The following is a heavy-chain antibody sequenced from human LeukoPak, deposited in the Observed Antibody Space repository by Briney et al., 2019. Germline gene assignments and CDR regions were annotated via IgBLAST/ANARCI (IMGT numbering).Heavy chain of an antibody. J-gene: IGHJ6*02. CDR2: IYTSGST. D-gene: IGHD4-17*01. CDR3: ARLVTTPSYYYGMDV. Sequence: SETLSLTCTVSGGSISSYYWSWIQQPAGKGLEWIGRIYTSGSTNYNPSLKSRVTMSVDTSKNQFSLKLSSVTAADTAVYYCARLVTTPSYYYGMDVWGQGTTVTVSS. V-gene: IGHV4-4*07. CDR1: GGSISSYY.